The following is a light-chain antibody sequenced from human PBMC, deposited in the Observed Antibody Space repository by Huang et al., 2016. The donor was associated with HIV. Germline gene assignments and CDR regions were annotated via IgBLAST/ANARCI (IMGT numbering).Light chain of an antibody. V-gene: IGKV1-39*01. CDR3: QQSYSTPYT. CDR1: QSIRTY. CDR2: GAS. Sequence: DIQMTQSPSSLSASVGDRVTITCRASQSIRTYLNWYQQKPGKAPKLLIYGASNLQGGVPSRFSGSGSGTDLTLTITSLQPEDFATYFCQQSYSTPYTFGQGTKLEIK. J-gene: IGKJ2*01.